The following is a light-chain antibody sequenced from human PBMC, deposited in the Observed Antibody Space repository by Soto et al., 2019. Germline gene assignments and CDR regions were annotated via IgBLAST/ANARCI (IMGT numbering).Light chain of an antibody. J-gene: IGLJ1*01. CDR3: GSYIXHNSSYV. CDR2: DVS. CDR1: SSDDGGYNY. V-gene: IGLV2-14*03. Sequence: QAVLTQPAPVSGAPGQSITISCTGTSSDDGGYNYVSWYQYHPGKAPKRMIHDVSNRPPVVSNRFSGSKAGNASSLTISWLQAEDEYDYYCGSYIXHNSSYVFGAGTKVT.